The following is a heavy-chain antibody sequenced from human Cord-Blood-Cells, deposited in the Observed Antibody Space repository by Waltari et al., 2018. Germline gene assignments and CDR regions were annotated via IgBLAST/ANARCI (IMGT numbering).Heavy chain of an antibody. CDR3: ARDEAGDNWFDP. CDR1: GYTFTGYY. CDR2: INPNSGGT. D-gene: IGHD6-19*01. V-gene: IGHV1-2*02. J-gene: IGHJ5*02. Sequence: QVQLVQSGAEVKKPGASVKVSCQASGYTFTGYYMTWVRQAPGQGLEWMGWINPNSGGTNYVQKFQGRVTMTRDTSISTAYMELSRLRSDDTAVYYCARDEAGDNWFDPWGQGTLVTVSS.